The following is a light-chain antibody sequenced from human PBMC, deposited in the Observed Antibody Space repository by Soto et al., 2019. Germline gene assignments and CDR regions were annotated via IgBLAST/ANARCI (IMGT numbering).Light chain of an antibody. CDR1: NXVVGRYNS. CDR3: FSYTANDNWV. J-gene: IGLJ3*02. CDR2: AVR. Sequence: QSVLTQPHSVSGSPGQSVTISCTGTNXVVGRYNSVSWYQQLPGKAPKIIISAVRQRPSGVPDRFSGSKSGNTASLTISGLQADDEADYFCFSYTANDNWVFGGGTKVTVL. V-gene: IGLV2-11*01.